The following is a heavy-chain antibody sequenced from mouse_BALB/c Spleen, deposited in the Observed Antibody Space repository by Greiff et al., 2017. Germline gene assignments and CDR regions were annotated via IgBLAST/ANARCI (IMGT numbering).Heavy chain of an antibody. CDR1: GYSFTSYY. CDR2: IDPFNGGT. D-gene: IGHD2-4*01. CDR3: ASVSTMSTTGFAY. V-gene: IGHV1S135*01. J-gene: IGHJ3*01. Sequence: VQLQQSGPELVKPGASVKISCKASGYSFTSYYMHWVKQSHGKSLEWIGYIDPFNGGTSYNQKFKGKATLTVAKSSSSAYMHLSSLTSEDSAVYYCASVSTMSTTGFAYWGQGTLVTVSA.